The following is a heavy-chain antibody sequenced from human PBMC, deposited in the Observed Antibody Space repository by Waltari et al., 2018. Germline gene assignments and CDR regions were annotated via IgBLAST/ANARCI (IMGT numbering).Heavy chain of an antibody. CDR2: INPNRGGT. J-gene: IGHJ4*02. D-gene: IGHD3-22*01. V-gene: IGHV1-2*06. CDR3: ASRWDSSGFDY. Sequence: QVQLVQSGAEVKKPGASVKVACKASGYTFTGYYMHWVRQAPGQGLEWMGRINPNRGGTNYAQKFQGRVTMTRDTSISTAYMELSRLRADDTAVYYCASRWDSSGFDYWGQGTLVTVSS. CDR1: GYTFTGYY.